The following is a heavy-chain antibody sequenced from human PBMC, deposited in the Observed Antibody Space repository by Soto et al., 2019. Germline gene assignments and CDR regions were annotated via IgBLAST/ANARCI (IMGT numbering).Heavy chain of an antibody. Sequence: QVYLVQSGAEVRRPGASVKVSCTAFGYILTGYSLHWVRQAPGQGLEWMGWIDPNSGATNSAERVHGRVSITRDTSISAACLELSSLRSDDTAVYYCARGYGSSPNMELRFGMDVWGQGTTISVSS. CDR3: ARGYGSSPNMELRFGMDV. V-gene: IGHV1-2*02. CDR2: IDPNSGAT. D-gene: IGHD5-18*01. CDR1: GYILTGYS. J-gene: IGHJ6*02.